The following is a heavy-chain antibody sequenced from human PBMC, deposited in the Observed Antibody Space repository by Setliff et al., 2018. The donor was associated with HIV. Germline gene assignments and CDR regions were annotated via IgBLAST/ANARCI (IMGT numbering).Heavy chain of an antibody. V-gene: IGHV4-38-2*01. D-gene: IGHD1-26*01. J-gene: IGHJ1*01. Sequence: PSETLSLTCAVSGYSISSGLYWGWIRQPPGKGLEWIGTIYHSGSTYYNPSLKSRVTISVDTSKNQFSLKVSSVTAADTAVYYCARQSSGSPEYFQRWGQGTLVTVSS. CDR2: IYHSGST. CDR1: GYSISSGLY. CDR3: ARQSSGSPEYFQR.